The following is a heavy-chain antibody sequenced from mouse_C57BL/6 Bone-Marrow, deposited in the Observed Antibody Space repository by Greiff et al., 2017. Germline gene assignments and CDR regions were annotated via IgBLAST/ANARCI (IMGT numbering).Heavy chain of an antibody. CDR1: GFSFNTYA. CDR2: IRSKSNNYAT. V-gene: IGHV10-1*01. CDR3: VRHGSSGYAMDY. J-gene: IGHJ4*01. D-gene: IGHD3-2*02. Sequence: EVMLVESGGGLVQPKGSLKLSCAASGFSFNTYAMNWVRQAPGKGLEWVARIRSKSNNYATYYADSVKDRFTISRDDSESMLYLQMNNLKTEDTAMYYCVRHGSSGYAMDYWGQGTSVTVSS.